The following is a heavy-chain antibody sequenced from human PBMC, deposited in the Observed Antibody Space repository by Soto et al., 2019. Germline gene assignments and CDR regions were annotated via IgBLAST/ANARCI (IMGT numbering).Heavy chain of an antibody. D-gene: IGHD3-22*01. CDR2: ISHDGSNK. V-gene: IGHV3-30*18. CDR1: GFTFSSYG. Sequence: GGSLRLSCAASGFTFSSYGMHWVRQAPGKGLEWVAVISHDGSNKYYADSVKGRFTISRDNSKNTLYLQVNSLRAEDTAVYYCAKIIGFLRTYYYDSSGSDPTNFDYWGQGTLVTVSS. J-gene: IGHJ4*02. CDR3: AKIIGFLRTYYYDSSGSDPTNFDY.